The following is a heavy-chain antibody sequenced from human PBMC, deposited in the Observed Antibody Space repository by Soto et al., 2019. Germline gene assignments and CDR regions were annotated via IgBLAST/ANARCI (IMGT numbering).Heavy chain of an antibody. D-gene: IGHD1-1*01. J-gene: IGHJ6*02. CDR1: GIDLENYG. V-gene: IGHV3-33*08. Sequence: QVQLVESGGGVVHPGRSLRLSCVASGIDLENYGIHWVRQAPGEGLEWVAVISSDGTTKSYIDSVRGRFTISRDNAKNTLYLQMNRVRAEDTAIYYCARDRSAGDYFYYGMDVWGQGTTVTVSS. CDR2: ISSDGTTK. CDR3: ARDRSAGDYFYYGMDV.